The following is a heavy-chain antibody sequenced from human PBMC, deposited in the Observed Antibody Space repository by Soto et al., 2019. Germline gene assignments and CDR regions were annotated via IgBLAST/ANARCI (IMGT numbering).Heavy chain of an antibody. CDR3: AKDYELDY. J-gene: IGHJ4*02. V-gene: IGHV3-23*01. CDR1: GFTFSRHA. CDR2: LSDSGGSI. D-gene: IGHD2-2*01. Sequence: GGSLRLSCTASGFTFSRHAMTWVRQAPGKGLEWVSGLSDSGGSIYYADSVKGRFTISRDNSMNTLYLQLNSLRAEDTAVYYCAKDYELDYWGQGTLVTVSS.